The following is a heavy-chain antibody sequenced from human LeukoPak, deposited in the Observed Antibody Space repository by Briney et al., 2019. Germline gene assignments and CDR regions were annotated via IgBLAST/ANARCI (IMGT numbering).Heavy chain of an antibody. CDR3: AKAGAMILQHYFDY. V-gene: IGHV3-7*01. D-gene: IGHD3-22*01. Sequence: GGSLRLSCVASGFTFTNYWMSWVRQAPGKGLEWVSNIKKDGSEKYYVDSVEGRFTLYRDISRNTLYLQMNSLRADDTAVYYCAKAGAMILQHYFDYWGQGTLVTVSS. CDR1: GFTFTNYW. J-gene: IGHJ4*02. CDR2: IKKDGSEK.